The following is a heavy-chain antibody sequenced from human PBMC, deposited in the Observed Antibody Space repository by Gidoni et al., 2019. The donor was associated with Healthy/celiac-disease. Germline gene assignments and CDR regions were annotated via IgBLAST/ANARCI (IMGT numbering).Heavy chain of an antibody. CDR1: GGSISSSSYY. J-gene: IGHJ4*02. CDR2: IFYSGST. CDR3: ARHPGSVAATLFYYFDY. Sequence: QLQLQESGPGLVKPSETLSLTCTVSGGSISSSSYYWGWIRQPPGKGLEWIGSIFYSGSTYYNPSLKSRVTISVDTSKNQFSLKLSSVTAADTAVYYCARHPGSVAATLFYYFDYWGQGTLVTVSS. D-gene: IGHD2-15*01. V-gene: IGHV4-39*01.